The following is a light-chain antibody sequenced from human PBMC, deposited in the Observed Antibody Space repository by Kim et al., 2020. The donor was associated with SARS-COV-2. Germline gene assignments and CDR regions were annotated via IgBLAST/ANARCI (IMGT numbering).Light chain of an antibody. CDR3: QQYGNSPPST. V-gene: IGKV3-20*01. Sequence: EIVLTQSPGTLSLFPGERATLSCRASQSVSGSYLVWYQQKPGQAPRLLIYGASSRATGIPDRFSGSGSGTDFTLTISRLEPEDFAVYYCQQYGNSPPSTFGQGTKLEI. J-gene: IGKJ2*01. CDR1: QSVSGSY. CDR2: GAS.